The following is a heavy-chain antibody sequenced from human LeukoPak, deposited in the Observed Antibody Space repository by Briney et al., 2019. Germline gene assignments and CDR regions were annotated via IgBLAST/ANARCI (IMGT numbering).Heavy chain of an antibody. CDR2: INWNGGST. Sequence: PGGSLRLSCAASGFTFSSYAMSWVRQAPGKGLEWVSGINWNGGSTGYADSVKGRFTISRDNAKNSLYLQMNSLRAEDTALYYCARGQACGGDCYENFDYWGQGTLVTVSS. CDR1: GFTFSSYA. CDR3: ARGQACGGDCYENFDY. D-gene: IGHD2-21*02. V-gene: IGHV3-20*04. J-gene: IGHJ4*02.